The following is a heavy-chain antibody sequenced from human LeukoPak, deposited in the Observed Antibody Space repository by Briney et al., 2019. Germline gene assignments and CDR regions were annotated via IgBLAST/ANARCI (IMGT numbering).Heavy chain of an antibody. D-gene: IGHD5-24*01. J-gene: IGHJ4*02. CDR2: INPNSGGT. Sequence: ASVKVSCKASGYTFTGYYMHWVRQAPGQGLEWMGWINPNSGGTNYAQKFQGRVTMTRDTSISTAYMELSRLRSDDTAVYYCARRLRDGYNRFDYWGQGTLVTVSS. CDR3: ARRLRDGYNRFDY. V-gene: IGHV1-2*02. CDR1: GYTFTGYY.